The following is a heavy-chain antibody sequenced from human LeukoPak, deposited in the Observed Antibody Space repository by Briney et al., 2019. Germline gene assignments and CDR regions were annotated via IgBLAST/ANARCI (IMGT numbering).Heavy chain of an antibody. CDR3: VREGPPQSSLYYFYY. CDR1: GFTFSSYE. CDR2: ITSSGSTI. V-gene: IGHV3-48*03. Sequence: GGSLRLSCAASGFTFSSYEMNWVRQAPGKGLEWVSYITSSGSTIYYADSVKGRFTISRDNAKNSLYLQMNSLTAEDTAVYYCVREGPPQSSLYYFYYWGQGTLVTVSS. J-gene: IGHJ4*02. D-gene: IGHD4-11*01.